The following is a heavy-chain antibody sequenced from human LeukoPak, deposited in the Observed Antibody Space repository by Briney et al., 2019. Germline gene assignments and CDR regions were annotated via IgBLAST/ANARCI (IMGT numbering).Heavy chain of an antibody. V-gene: IGHV1-18*01. CDR1: GYTFTSYG. Sequence: GASVKVSCKASGYTFTSYGISWVRQAPGQGPEWMGWIRVYNGDTSYAQKLQGRVTMTTDTSTSTAYMELRSLRSDDTAVYYCAREIAVAAPYYYGMDVWGQGTTVTVSS. CDR2: IRVYNGDT. D-gene: IGHD6-19*01. J-gene: IGHJ6*02. CDR3: AREIAVAAPYYYGMDV.